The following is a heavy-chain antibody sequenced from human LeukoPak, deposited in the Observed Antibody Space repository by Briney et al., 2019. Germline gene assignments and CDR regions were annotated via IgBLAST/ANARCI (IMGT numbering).Heavy chain of an antibody. CDR3: ARELWFGELFLYYLYGY. Sequence: ASVKVSCKASGYTFTGYYMHWVRQAPGQGLEWMGWINPNSGGTNYAQKFQGRVTMTRDTSISTAYMELSRLRSDDTAVYYCARELWFGELFLYYLYGYWGQGTLVTVSS. CDR1: GYTFTGYY. D-gene: IGHD3-10*01. V-gene: IGHV1-2*02. J-gene: IGHJ4*02. CDR2: INPNSGGT.